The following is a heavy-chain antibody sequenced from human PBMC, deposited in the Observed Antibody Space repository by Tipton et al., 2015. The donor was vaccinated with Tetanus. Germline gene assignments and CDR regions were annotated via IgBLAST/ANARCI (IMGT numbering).Heavy chain of an antibody. V-gene: IGHV4-61*01. CDR1: GGSVSSGSYY. Sequence: TLSLTCTVSGGSVSSGSYYWNWIRQPPGKGLEWIGYFFYNGNTNYIPSLKSRVTISADTSKNQVSLRLNSVTAADSAVYFCARHSGWFNFYSGVDVWGQGTTVTVSS. CDR2: FFYNGNT. CDR3: ARHSGWFNFYSGVDV. D-gene: IGHD6-19*01. J-gene: IGHJ6*02.